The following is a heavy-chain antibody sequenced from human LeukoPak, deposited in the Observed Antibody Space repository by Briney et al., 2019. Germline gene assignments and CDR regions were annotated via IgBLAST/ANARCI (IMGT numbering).Heavy chain of an antibody. V-gene: IGHV1-69*05. CDR2: IIPIFGTA. D-gene: IGHD1/OR15-1a*01. Sequence: SGKVSCKASGGTFSSYAISWVRQAPGQGLEWVGGIIPIFGTANYAQKFQGRVTITTDESTSTAYMELSSLRSEDTAVYYCAGDDGSTSRPLGYYYYMDVWGKGTTVTVSS. CDR3: AGDDGSTSRPLGYYYYMDV. CDR1: GGTFSSYA. J-gene: IGHJ6*03.